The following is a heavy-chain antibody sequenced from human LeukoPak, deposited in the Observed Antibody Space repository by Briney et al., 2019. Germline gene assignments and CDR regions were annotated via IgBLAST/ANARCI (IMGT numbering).Heavy chain of an antibody. D-gene: IGHD1-1*01. CDR1: GFTFSSYG. Sequence: PGGSLRLSCAASGFTFSSYGMHWVRQAPGMGLVWVSQINPDGTAALYADSVKGRFTISRDNAKNTLYLQMNTLRADDTAVYYCAKGSNFAFDNWGQGILVTVSS. V-gene: IGHV3-74*01. CDR2: INPDGTAA. J-gene: IGHJ4*02. CDR3: AKGSNFAFDN.